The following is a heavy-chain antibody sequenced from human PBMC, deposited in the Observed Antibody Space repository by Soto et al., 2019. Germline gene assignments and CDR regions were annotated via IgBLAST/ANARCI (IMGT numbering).Heavy chain of an antibody. Sequence: QVQLQESGPGLVRPSQTLSLTCTISGGSISSGDYYWSWIRQPPGKGLEWIWYIYYSGSTYYNPSLKSQVTISVDTSKNQFSLKLSSVTAADTAVYYCARVRKVARHYYYGMDVWGQGTTVTVSS. CDR2: IYYSGST. J-gene: IGHJ6*02. CDR1: GGSISSGDYY. V-gene: IGHV4-30-4*01. D-gene: IGHD5-12*01. CDR3: ARVRKVARHYYYGMDV.